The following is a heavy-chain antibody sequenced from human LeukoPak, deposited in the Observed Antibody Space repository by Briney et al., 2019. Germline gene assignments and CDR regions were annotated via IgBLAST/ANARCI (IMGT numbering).Heavy chain of an antibody. D-gene: IGHD2-21*01. J-gene: IGHJ6*02. CDR3: ARGSGDNYYGMDV. CDR1: GGSISSYY. CDR2: IYYSGST. V-gene: IGHV4-59*01. Sequence: SETLSLTCTVSGGSISSYYWSWIRQPPGKGLEWIGYIYYSGSTNYNLSLKSRVTISVDTSKNQFSLKLSSVTAADTAVYYCARGSGDNYYGMDVWGQGTTVTVSS.